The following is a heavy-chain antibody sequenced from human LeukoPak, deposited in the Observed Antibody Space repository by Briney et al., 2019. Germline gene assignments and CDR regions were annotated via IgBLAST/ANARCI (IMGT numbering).Heavy chain of an antibody. CDR1: GYTFTGYF. CDR2: INPNSGDT. D-gene: IGHD3-10*01. Sequence: GASLRVSCKPSGYTFTGYFRNWVRQAPGQGLGWMGWINPNSGDTTYAQKFQGRVTMTRDTSTSTAYMELSRLRSDDTAVYYCARAQYYYPHHYYVYWGQGTLVTVSS. J-gene: IGHJ4*02. CDR3: ARAQYYYPHHYYVY. V-gene: IGHV1-2*02.